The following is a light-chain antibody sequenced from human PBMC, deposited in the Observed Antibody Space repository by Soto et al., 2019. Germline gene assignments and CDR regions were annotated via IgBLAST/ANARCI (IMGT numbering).Light chain of an antibody. Sequence: QAVVTQPASVSGSPGQSITISCTGTNNDVGGYNFVSWYQHHPGKAPKLMIYDVTNRPSGVSNRFSGSKSGNTASLTISGLQAEDEADYYCSSYTGGSTVLFGGGTKVTVL. J-gene: IGLJ2*01. CDR2: DVT. CDR3: SSYTGGSTVL. CDR1: NNDVGGYNF. V-gene: IGLV2-14*03.